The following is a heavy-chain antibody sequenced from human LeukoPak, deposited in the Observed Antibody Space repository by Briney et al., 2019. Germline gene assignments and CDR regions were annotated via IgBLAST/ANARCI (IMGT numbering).Heavy chain of an antibody. V-gene: IGHV4-59*01. CDR2: IYYSGST. CDR3: AREGGYFEPKDDAFDI. CDR1: GGSISSYY. D-gene: IGHD3-9*01. Sequence: SETLSLTCTVSGGSISSYYWSWIRQPPGKGLEWIGYIYYSGSTNYNPSLKSRVTISVDTSKNQFSLKLSSVTAADTAVYYCAREGGYFEPKDDAFDIWGQGTMVTVSS. J-gene: IGHJ3*02.